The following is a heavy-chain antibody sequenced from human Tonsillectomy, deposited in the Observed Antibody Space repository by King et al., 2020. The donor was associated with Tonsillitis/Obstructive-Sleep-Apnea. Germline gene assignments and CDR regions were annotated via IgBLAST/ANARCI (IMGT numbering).Heavy chain of an antibody. CDR2: ISGSGGTT. V-gene: IGHV3-23*04. Sequence: VQLVESGGGLLQPGGSLRLSCAASGFTFSSYAMSWVRQAPGKGLEWVSAISGSGGTTNYADSVKGRFTISRDNSKNTVYLQMNSLRAEDTAVYYCAKHSLVWFGELSNFDYWGQGTLVTVSS. J-gene: IGHJ4*02. D-gene: IGHD3-10*01. CDR1: GFTFSSYA. CDR3: AKHSLVWFGELSNFDY.